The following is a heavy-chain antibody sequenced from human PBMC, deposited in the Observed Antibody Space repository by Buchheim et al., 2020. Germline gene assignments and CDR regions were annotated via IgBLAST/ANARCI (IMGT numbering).Heavy chain of an antibody. CDR1: GFTFSSYA. CDR2: ISGSGGST. D-gene: IGHD3-3*01. Sequence: EVRLLESGGGLVQPGGSLRLSCAASGFTFSSYAMSWVRQAPGKGLEWVSAISGSGGSTYYADSVRGRFTISRDNSKTTMDLQMNSLRAEDTAVYYCAKRRTIFGVVIIAFDYWGQGTL. J-gene: IGHJ4*02. V-gene: IGHV3-23*01. CDR3: AKRRTIFGVVIIAFDY.